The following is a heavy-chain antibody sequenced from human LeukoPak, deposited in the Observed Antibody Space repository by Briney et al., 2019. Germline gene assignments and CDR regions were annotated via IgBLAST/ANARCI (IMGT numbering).Heavy chain of an antibody. CDR1: GFTFTSYS. Sequence: GGSLRLSCAASGFTFTSYSMNWVRQGPGKGLEWVSSISSSSSYIYYADSVKGRFTISRDNAKNSLYLQMNSLRAEDTAVYYCARRSGLVFYYYYMDVWGKGTTVTVSS. CDR3: ARRSGLVFYYYYMDV. V-gene: IGHV3-21*01. CDR2: ISSSSSYI. J-gene: IGHJ6*03. D-gene: IGHD6-19*01.